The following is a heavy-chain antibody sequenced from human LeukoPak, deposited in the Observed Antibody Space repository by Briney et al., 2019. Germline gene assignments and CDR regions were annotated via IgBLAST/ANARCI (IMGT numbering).Heavy chain of an antibody. V-gene: IGHV4-39*07. J-gene: IGHJ4*02. D-gene: IGHD6-19*01. Sequence: PSETLSLTCIVSGVSISNSSYYWGWIRQPPGKGLEWIGSIYYSGSTYYNPSLKSRVTISGDTSRNQFSLRLGSVTAADTAVYFCARANMQWLQRRGLFDYWGQGTLVTVSS. CDR1: GVSISNSSYY. CDR3: ARANMQWLQRRGLFDY. CDR2: IYYSGST.